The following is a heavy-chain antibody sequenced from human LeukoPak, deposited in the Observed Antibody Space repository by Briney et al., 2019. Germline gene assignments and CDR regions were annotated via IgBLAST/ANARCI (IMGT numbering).Heavy chain of an antibody. J-gene: IGHJ6*03. D-gene: IGHD3-16*01. V-gene: IGHV4-34*01. Sequence: SETLSLTCAVYGGSFSGYYWSWIRQPPGKGLEWIGEINHSGSTNYNPSLRSRVTISVDTSKNQFSLKLSSVTAADTAVYYCARGLGLFYYYYYYMDVWGKGTTVTVSS. CDR2: INHSGST. CDR3: ARGLGLFYYYYYYMDV. CDR1: GGSFSGYY.